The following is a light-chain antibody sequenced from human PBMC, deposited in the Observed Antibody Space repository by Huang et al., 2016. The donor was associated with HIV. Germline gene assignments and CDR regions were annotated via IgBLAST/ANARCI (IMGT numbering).Light chain of an antibody. J-gene: IGKJ4*01. CDR3: QQYNNWPLT. Sequence: EIVMTQSPVTLSVSPGERATLSCRASQSVGSNLAWYQHKPGQAPRLLMYGAFTRATGVPSRFSGSESGTEFTLTISNLQSEDFAVYYCQQYNNWPLTFGGGTKVEIK. CDR2: GAF. V-gene: IGKV3-15*01. CDR1: QSVGSN.